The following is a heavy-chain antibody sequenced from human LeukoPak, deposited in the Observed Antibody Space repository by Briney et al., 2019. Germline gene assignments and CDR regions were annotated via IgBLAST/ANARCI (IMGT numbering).Heavy chain of an antibody. Sequence: KPSETLSLTCAVYGGSFSGYYWSWIRQPPGKGLEWIGEINHSGSTDYNPSLKRRVTISVDTSKNQFSLKLSSVTAADTAVYYCAREDILTDGNWFDPWGQGTLVTVSS. D-gene: IGHD3-9*01. CDR3: AREDILTDGNWFDP. CDR1: GGSFSGYY. J-gene: IGHJ5*02. CDR2: INHSGST. V-gene: IGHV4-34*01.